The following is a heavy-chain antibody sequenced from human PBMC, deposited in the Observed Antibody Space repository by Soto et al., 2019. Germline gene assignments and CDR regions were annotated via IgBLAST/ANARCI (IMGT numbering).Heavy chain of an antibody. J-gene: IGHJ4*02. CDR2: ISYDGSNK. CDR3: AKDLLVVGATPAYY. Sequence: QGQLVESGGGVVQPGRSLRLSCAASGFTFSSYGMHWVRQAPGKGLEWVAVISYDGSNKYYADSVKGRFTISRDNSKNTLYLQMNSLRAEDTAVYYCAKDLLVVGATPAYYWGQGTLVTVSS. V-gene: IGHV3-30*18. D-gene: IGHD1-26*01. CDR1: GFTFSSYG.